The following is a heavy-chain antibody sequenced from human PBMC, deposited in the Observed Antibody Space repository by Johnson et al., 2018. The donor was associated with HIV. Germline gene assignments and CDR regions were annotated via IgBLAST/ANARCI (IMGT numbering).Heavy chain of an antibody. CDR1: GFTVSSNY. CDR3: ARDMDTAMEDDAFDI. V-gene: IGHV3-7*01. Sequence: VQLVESGGDLVQPGWSLRLSCAASGFTVSSNYMSWVRQAPGKGLELVANIKQDGSEKYHVDSVKGRFTISRDNAKNSLYLQMNSLRAEDTAVYYCARDMDTAMEDDAFDIWGQGTMVTVSS. J-gene: IGHJ3*02. D-gene: IGHD5-18*01. CDR2: IKQDGSEK.